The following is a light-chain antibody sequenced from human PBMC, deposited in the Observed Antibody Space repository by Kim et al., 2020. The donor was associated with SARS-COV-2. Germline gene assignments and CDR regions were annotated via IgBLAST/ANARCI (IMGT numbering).Light chain of an antibody. V-gene: IGLV2-18*02. Sequence: GQSVNISCTGSSRGVGSHNRVSWYQKPPGTAPKLIIYEVSSRPSGVPDRFSGSKSGNTASLTISGLQAEDEADYYCSSYSTRSTYVFGTGTKVTVL. J-gene: IGLJ1*01. CDR1: SRGVGSHNR. CDR2: EVS. CDR3: SSYSTRSTYV.